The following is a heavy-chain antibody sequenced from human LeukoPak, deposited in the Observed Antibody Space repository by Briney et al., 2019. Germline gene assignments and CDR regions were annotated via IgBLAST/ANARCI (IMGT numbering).Heavy chain of an antibody. CDR3: ARSSSGYSSSWGSNWFDP. CDR1: GGSISGYY. Sequence: SETLSLTCTVSGGSISGYYWSWIRQPPGKGLEWIGYIYYSGSTNYNPSLKSRVTISVDTSKNQFSLKLSSVTAADTAVYYCARSSSGYSSSWGSNWFDPWGQGTLVTVSS. CDR2: IYYSGST. V-gene: IGHV4-59*01. J-gene: IGHJ5*02. D-gene: IGHD6-13*01.